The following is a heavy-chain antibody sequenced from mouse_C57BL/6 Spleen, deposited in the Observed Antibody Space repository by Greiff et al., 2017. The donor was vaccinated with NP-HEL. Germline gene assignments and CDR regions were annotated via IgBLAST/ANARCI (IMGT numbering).Heavy chain of an antibody. D-gene: IGHD1-1*01. CDR1: GYTFTDYY. Sequence: QVHVKQSGAELVRPGASVKLSCKASGYTFTDYYINWVKQRPGQGLEWIARIYPGSGNTYYNEKFKGKATLTAEKSSSTAYMQLSSLTSEDSAVYFCASGNSLYYGSREGFDYWGQGTTLTVSS. CDR3: ASGNSLYYGSREGFDY. CDR2: IYPGSGNT. J-gene: IGHJ2*01. V-gene: IGHV1-76*01.